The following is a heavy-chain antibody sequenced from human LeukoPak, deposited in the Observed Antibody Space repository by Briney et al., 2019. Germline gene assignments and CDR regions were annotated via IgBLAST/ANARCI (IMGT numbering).Heavy chain of an antibody. J-gene: IGHJ6*02. V-gene: IGHV4-59*01. D-gene: IGHD6-13*01. CDR2: IYYSGST. CDR1: GGSISSYY. Sequence: SETLSLTCTVSGGSISSYYWSWIRQPPGKGLEWIGYIYYSGSTNYNPSLKSRVTISVDTYKHQFSRELSSVTAADTAVYYCARGGGQLDYYYYGMDVWGQGTMVTVSS. CDR3: ARGGGQLDYYYYGMDV.